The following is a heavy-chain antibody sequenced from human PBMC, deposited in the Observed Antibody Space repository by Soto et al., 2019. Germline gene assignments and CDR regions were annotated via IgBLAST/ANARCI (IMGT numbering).Heavy chain of an antibody. Sequence: SGPTLVNPTQTLTLTCTFSGFSLTSNDVGVGWVRQPPGKALEWLALIYWDDDKRYSTSLKSRLTITKDTSKNQVVLRMTNMDPVATATYYCAHSRDSRSSFDYWGQGTLFTVSS. V-gene: IGHV2-5*02. CDR2: IYWDDDK. CDR1: GFSLTSNDVG. J-gene: IGHJ4*02. D-gene: IGHD6-6*01. CDR3: AHSRDSRSSFDY.